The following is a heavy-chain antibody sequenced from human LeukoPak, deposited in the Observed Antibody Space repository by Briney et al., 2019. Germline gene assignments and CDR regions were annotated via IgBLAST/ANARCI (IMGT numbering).Heavy chain of an antibody. Sequence: ASVKVSCKASGYTFTGYYMHWVRQAPGQGLEWMGWINPNSGGTNYAQKFQGRVTTTRDTSISTAYMELSRLRSDDTAVYYCLYYYGSGSQSRDYWGQGTLVTVSS. J-gene: IGHJ4*02. CDR1: GYTFTGYY. CDR3: LYYYGSGSQSRDY. CDR2: INPNSGGT. D-gene: IGHD3-10*01. V-gene: IGHV1-2*02.